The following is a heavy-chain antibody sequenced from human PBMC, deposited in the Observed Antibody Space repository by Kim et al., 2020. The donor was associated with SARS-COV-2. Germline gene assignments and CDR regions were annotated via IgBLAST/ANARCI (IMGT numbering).Heavy chain of an antibody. CDR1: GGSISHYY. CDR3: ARGFTTTGSSWPHFDP. J-gene: IGHJ2*01. D-gene: IGHD6-13*01. V-gene: IGHV4-59*01. CDR2: IYYTGDT. Sequence: SETLSLTCTVSGGSISHYYWNWIRQPPGKGLEWIGYIYYTGDTNYNPSLKSRVTFSVDTSNNQFSLTMRSMTAVDTAVYYCARGFTTTGSSWPHFDPWGR.